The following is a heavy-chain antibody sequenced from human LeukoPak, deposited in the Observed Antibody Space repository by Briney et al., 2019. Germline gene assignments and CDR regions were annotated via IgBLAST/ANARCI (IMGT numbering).Heavy chain of an antibody. V-gene: IGHV1-2*02. CDR2: INPNTGDT. J-gene: IGHJ5*02. D-gene: IGHD6-13*01. Sequence: ASVKVSCKASGYSFTGYSAHWVRQAPGQGLEWMGWINPNTGDTNYAQKFPARVTMSRDTSISTVYMELSSLRSDDTAVYYCTRDFWSVAGAGPGFDPWGQGTLVIVSS. CDR1: GYSFTGYS. CDR3: TRDFWSVAGAGPGFDP.